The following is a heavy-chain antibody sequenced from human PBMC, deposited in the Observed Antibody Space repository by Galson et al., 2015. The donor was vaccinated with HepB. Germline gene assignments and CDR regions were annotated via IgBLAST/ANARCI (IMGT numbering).Heavy chain of an antibody. V-gene: IGHV3-11*01. Sequence: SLRLSCAASGFTFSDHYMSWIRQAPGKGLEWISYISSRSGNTIYYADSIKGRFTISRDNTKNSLYLQMNSLRVEDTAVYYCARGKLYFYGSGSLDYWGQGTLVTVS. CDR1: GFTFSDHY. CDR2: ISSRSGNTI. D-gene: IGHD3-10*01. CDR3: ARGKLYFYGSGSLDY. J-gene: IGHJ4*02.